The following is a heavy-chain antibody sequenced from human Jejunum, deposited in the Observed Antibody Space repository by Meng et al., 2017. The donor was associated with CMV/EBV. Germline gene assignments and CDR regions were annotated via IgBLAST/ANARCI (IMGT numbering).Heavy chain of an antibody. J-gene: IGHJ5*02. CDR1: GESVSGGGFY. CDR3: ARWFDP. V-gene: IGHV4-61*08. CDR2: MYNSGTT. Sequence: CTVSGESVSGGGFYWMWIRQTPGRGLEWIGNMYNSGTTTYNPSLKSRVSISVDISKNQFSLKLRSVTAADTAVYYCARWFDPWGQGILVTVSS.